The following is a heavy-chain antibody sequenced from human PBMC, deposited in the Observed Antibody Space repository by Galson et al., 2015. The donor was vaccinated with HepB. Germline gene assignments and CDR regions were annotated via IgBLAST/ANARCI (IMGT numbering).Heavy chain of an antibody. J-gene: IGHJ4*02. D-gene: IGHD3-22*01. CDR1: GYTFTGYY. Sequence: SVKVSCKASGYTFTGYYMHWVRQAPGQGLEWMGRINPNSGGTNYAQKFQGRVTMTRDTSISTAYMELSRLRSDDTAVYYCARDSMRYYDSSGYYPAGDYWGQGTLVTVSS. CDR2: INPNSGGT. CDR3: ARDSMRYYDSSGYYPAGDY. V-gene: IGHV1-2*06.